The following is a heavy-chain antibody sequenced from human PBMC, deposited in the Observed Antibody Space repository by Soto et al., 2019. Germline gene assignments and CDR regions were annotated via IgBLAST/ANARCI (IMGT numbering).Heavy chain of an antibody. CDR1: GGSISSGGYY. V-gene: IGHV4-31*03. CDR3: ARVGRGIMGYCSSTSCYGGLDAFDI. J-gene: IGHJ3*02. CDR2: IYYSGST. Sequence: SETLSLTCTVSGGSISSGGYYWSWIRQHPGKGLEWIGYIYYSGSTYYNPSLKSRVTISVDTSKNQFSLKLSSVTAADTAVYYCARVGRGIMGYCSSTSCYGGLDAFDIWGQGTMVTVSS. D-gene: IGHD2-2*01.